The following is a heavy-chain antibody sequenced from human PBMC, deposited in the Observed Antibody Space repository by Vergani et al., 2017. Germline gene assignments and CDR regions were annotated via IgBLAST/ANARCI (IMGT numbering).Heavy chain of an antibody. Sequence: QVQLQESGPGLVKPSETLSLTCTVSGGSISSYYWSWIRQPPGKGLEWIGYIYYSGSTNYNPSLKSRVTISVDTSKTQFSLKLSSVTAADTAVYYCARGTYYYDSSGYYHESYFDYWGQGTLVTVSS. CDR1: GGSISSYY. V-gene: IGHV4-59*01. CDR3: ARGTYYYDSSGYYHESYFDY. CDR2: IYYSGST. D-gene: IGHD3-22*01. J-gene: IGHJ4*02.